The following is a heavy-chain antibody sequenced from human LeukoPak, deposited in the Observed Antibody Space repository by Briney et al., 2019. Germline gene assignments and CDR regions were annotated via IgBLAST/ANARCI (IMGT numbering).Heavy chain of an antibody. CDR1: GFTFRRYA. V-gene: IGHV3-23*01. J-gene: IGHJ4*02. CDR2: ISENGGRT. Sequence: GGSLRLSRAASGFTFRRYAMNWVRQAPGKGLEWISVISENGGRTYYADSVKGRFTISTDYSKNTLYLQMNSLRAEDTAVYYCAKDLSLRSSDWYPGFDYWGQGTLVTVSS. CDR3: AKDLSLRSSDWYPGFDY. D-gene: IGHD6-19*01.